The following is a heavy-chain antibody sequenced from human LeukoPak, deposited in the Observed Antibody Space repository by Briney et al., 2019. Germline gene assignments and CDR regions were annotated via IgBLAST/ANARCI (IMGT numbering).Heavy chain of an antibody. Sequence: SETLSLTCTVSGGSINSYYWGWIRRPPGKGLEWIGSIYYSGSTYYNPSLKSRVTISVDTSKNQFSLKLSSVTAADTAVYYCDYGELTGFDYWGQGTLVTVSS. J-gene: IGHJ4*02. CDR1: GGSINSYY. CDR3: DYGELTGFDY. CDR2: IYYSGST. V-gene: IGHV4-39*07. D-gene: IGHD3-10*01.